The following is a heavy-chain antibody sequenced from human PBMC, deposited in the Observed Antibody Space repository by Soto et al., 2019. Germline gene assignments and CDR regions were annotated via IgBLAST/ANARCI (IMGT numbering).Heavy chain of an antibody. D-gene: IGHD1-7*01. J-gene: IGHJ4*01. CDR1: GFTFSSYG. Sequence: PESSLRLTCTASGFTFSSYGMHWVRQAPGKGLEWVAVISYDGSNKYYADSVKGRFTISRDNSKNTLYLQMNSLRAEDTAGYYCAKSRKLELCGWGYDYWGHGTPVTVSP. CDR2: ISYDGSNK. CDR3: AKSRKLELCGWGYDY. V-gene: IGHV3-30*18.